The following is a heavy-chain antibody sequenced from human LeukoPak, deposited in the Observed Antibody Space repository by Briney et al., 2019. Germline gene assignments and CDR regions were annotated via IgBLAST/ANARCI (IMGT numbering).Heavy chain of an antibody. CDR2: IYYSGST. D-gene: IGHD3-22*01. V-gene: IGHV4-34*01. J-gene: IGHJ5*02. CDR1: GGSFSGYY. CDR3: ARVPTGYYDSSGYP. Sequence: SETLSLTCAVYGGSFSGYYWSWIRQPPGKGLEWIGSIYYSGSTYYDPSLKSRVTISVDTSKNQFSLKLSSVTAADTAVYYCARVPTGYYDSSGYPWGQGTLVTVSS.